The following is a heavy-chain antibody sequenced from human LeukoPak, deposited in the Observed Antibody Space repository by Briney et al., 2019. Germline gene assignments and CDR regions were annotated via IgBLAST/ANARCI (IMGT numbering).Heavy chain of an antibody. J-gene: IGHJ4*02. V-gene: IGHV4-59*01. CDR3: AREVVSTLDPLFDY. CDR1: GGSISSYY. D-gene: IGHD2-15*01. Sequence: SETLSLTCTVSGGSISSYYWSGIRQPPGKGLEWIGYIYYSGSTNYNPSLKSRVTISVDTSKNQFSLKLSSVTAADTAVYYCAREVVSTLDPLFDYSGQGTLVTVSS. CDR2: IYYSGST.